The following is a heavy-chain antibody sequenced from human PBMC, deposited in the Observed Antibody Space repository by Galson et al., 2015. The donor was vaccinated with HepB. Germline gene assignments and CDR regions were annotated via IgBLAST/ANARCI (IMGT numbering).Heavy chain of an antibody. V-gene: IGHV1-46*01. CDR2: INPVGGST. Sequence: SCKASGYTFTSYYVHWVRQAPGQGLEWMGIINPVGGSTIYAQKFQGRVSMTRDTTTNTVYMVLSSLRLEDTAVYFCARALTLRGPMYHFDYWGQGTLVTVSS. D-gene: IGHD2-2*01. CDR1: GYTFTSYY. J-gene: IGHJ4*02. CDR3: ARALTLRGPMYHFDY.